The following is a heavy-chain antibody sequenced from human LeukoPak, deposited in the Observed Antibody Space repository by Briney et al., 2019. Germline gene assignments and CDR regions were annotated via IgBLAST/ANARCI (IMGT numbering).Heavy chain of an antibody. V-gene: IGHV1-24*01. CDR3: ATEIWSPDSGSYHSAWDY. CDR2: FDPEDGET. J-gene: IGHJ4*02. Sequence: ASVKVSCKVSGYTLTELSMHWVRQAPGKGLEWMGGFDPEDGETIYAQKFQGRVTMTEDTSTDTAYMELSGLRSEDTAVYYCATEIWSPDSGSYHSAWDYWGQGALVTVSS. D-gene: IGHD1-26*01. CDR1: GYTLTELS.